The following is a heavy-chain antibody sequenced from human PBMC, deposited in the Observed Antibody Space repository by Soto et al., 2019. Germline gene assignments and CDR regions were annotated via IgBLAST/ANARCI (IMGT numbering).Heavy chain of an antibody. V-gene: IGHV3-30*18. CDR1: GFTFSSYG. J-gene: IGHJ5*02. D-gene: IGHD1-1*01. CDR3: AKDVSTTGTTLFDP. Sequence: QVQLVESGGGVVQPGRSLRLSCAASGFTFSSYGMHCVRQAPGKGLEWVAVIAYDGSNKYYADSVKGRFTISRDNSENTLYLQMNSLRAEDTAVYYCAKDVSTTGTTLFDPWGQGTLVTVSS. CDR2: IAYDGSNK.